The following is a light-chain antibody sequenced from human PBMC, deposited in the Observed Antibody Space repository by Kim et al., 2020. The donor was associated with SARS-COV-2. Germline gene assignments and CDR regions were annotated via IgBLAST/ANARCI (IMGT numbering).Light chain of an antibody. J-gene: IGKJ1*01. CDR2: AEP. V-gene: IGKV1-39*01. Sequence: ASVGDRVTIICRASQSISSYLNWYQQKPGKAPKFLISAEPSLQSGVPSRFSGSGSGSDFSLTISTLQPEDFATYYCQQSYSTPWTFGQGTKVDIK. CDR3: QQSYSTPWT. CDR1: QSISSY.